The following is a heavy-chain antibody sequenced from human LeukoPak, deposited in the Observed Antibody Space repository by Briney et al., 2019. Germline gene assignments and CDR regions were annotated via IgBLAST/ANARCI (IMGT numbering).Heavy chain of an antibody. J-gene: IGHJ6*02. CDR2: IYSGGST. D-gene: IGHD3-10*01. CDR1: GFTFSSYS. V-gene: IGHV3-66*01. Sequence: PGGSLRLSCAASGFTFSSYSMNWVRQAPGKGLEWVSVIYSGGSTYYADSVKGRFTISRDNSKNTLYLRMNSLRAEDTAVYYCARAPNWFGEYYYGMDVWGQGTTVTVSS. CDR3: ARAPNWFGEYYYGMDV.